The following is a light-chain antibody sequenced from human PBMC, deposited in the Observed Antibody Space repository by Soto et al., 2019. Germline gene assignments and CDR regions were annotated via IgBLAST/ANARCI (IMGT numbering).Light chain of an antibody. V-gene: IGLV2-14*01. CDR2: DVS. J-gene: IGLJ3*02. Sequence: QSVLTQPASVSGSPGQSIAISCTGTRSDVGGYNYVSWYQQHPGKTPNLMIYDVSNRPSGVSNRFSGSKSGNTASLTISGLQAEDEADYYCSSYTSSSTWVFGGGTKLTVL. CDR3: SSYTSSSTWV. CDR1: RSDVGGYNY.